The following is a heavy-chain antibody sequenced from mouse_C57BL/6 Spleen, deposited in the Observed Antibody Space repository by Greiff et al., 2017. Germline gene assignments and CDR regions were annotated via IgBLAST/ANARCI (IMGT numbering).Heavy chain of an antibody. V-gene: IGHV5-16*01. CDR1: GFTFSDYY. CDR2: INYDGSST. Sequence: DVMLVESEGGLVQPGSSMKLSCTASGFTFSDYYMAWVRQVPEKGLEWVANINYDGSSTYYLDSLKSRFIISRDNAKNILYLQMSSLKSEDTATYYCARVLGRGKYFDVWGTGTTVTVSS. D-gene: IGHD4-1*01. CDR3: ARVLGRGKYFDV. J-gene: IGHJ1*03.